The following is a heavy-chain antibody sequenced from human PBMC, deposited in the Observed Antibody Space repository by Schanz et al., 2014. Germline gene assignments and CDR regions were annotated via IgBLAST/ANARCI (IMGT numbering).Heavy chain of an antibody. CDR2: ISRDGTTS. V-gene: IGHV3-11*01. Sequence: VHLVESGGGLVQPGGSLRLSCAASGFNFITFAMSWVRQAPGKGLEWLSYISRDGTTSYYADSVKGRFTISRDNAKNSLYLEMTSLRGEDTAVYFCARDGGRDGYNLAFDVWGQGTLVTVSS. D-gene: IGHD5-12*01. CDR3: ARDGGRDGYNLAFDV. J-gene: IGHJ3*01. CDR1: GFNFITFA.